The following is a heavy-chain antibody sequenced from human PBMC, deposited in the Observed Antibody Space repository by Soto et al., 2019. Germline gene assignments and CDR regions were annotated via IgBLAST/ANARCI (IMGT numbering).Heavy chain of an antibody. CDR3: TRVFLGHAFHI. D-gene: IGHD7-27*01. CDR1: GFTFSSYS. V-gene: IGHV3-33*01. J-gene: IGHJ3*02. CDR2: IWYDGSNK. Sequence: QVQLVESGGDMVQPGRSLRLSCVASGFTFSSYSMHWVRQAPGKGLEWVAVIWYDGSNKYYVDSVKGRFTISRDNSKKMLYLQMNSLRDEDTAVYYCTRVFLGHAFHIWGQGTMVTVSS.